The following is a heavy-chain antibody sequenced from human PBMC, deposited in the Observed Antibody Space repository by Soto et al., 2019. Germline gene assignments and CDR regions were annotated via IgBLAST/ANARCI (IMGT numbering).Heavy chain of an antibody. CDR3: ARDLPDDSLP. Sequence: GGSLRLSCAASGFTFSSYSMNWVRQAPGKGLEWVSYISSSSSTIYYADSVKGRFTVSRDNSKNTMYLQMNSLRVEDTAVYYCARDLPDDSLPWGQGTLVTVSS. J-gene: IGHJ5*02. V-gene: IGHV3-48*01. CDR2: ISSSSSTI. D-gene: IGHD3-22*01. CDR1: GFTFSSYS.